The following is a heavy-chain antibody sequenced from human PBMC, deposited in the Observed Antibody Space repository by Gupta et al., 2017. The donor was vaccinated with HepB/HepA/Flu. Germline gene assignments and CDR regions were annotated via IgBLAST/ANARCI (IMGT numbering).Heavy chain of an antibody. CDR3: ASSHKMVYAHRRNYYYYYMDV. CDR2: IYTSGST. V-gene: IGHV4-4*07. D-gene: IGHD2-8*01. CDR1: GCSISSYY. Sequence: QVQLQESGPGLVKPSETLSLPCTVSGCSISSYYWSWIRQPAGKGLEWIGRIYTSGSTNYNPSLKSRVTMSVDTSKNQFSLKLSSVTAADTAVYYCASSHKMVYAHRRNYYYYYMDVWGKGTTVTVSS. J-gene: IGHJ6*03.